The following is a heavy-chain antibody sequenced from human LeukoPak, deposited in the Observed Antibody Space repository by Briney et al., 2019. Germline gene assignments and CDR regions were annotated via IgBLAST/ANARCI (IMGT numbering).Heavy chain of an antibody. V-gene: IGHV1-2*02. CDR2: INTNNGAT. J-gene: IGHJ4*02. D-gene: IGHD4-17*01. Sequence: GGSLRLSCAASGFTFSSYGMHWVRQAPGQGLEWMGWINTNNGATKYAQRFQGRVTMTRDTSISTTYLELSRLTSDDAAVYYCARDRNTVTTSFDYWGQGTLVTVSS. CDR1: GFTFSSYG. CDR3: ARDRNTVTTSFDY.